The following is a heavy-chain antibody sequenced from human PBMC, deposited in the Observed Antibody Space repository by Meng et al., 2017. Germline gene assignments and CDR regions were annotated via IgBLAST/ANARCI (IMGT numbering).Heavy chain of an antibody. V-gene: IGHV1-69*13. CDR2: IIPIFGTA. J-gene: IGHJ4*02. CDR3: AAHATTGDY. Sequence: SVKVSCKASGYTFTSYDINWVRQATGQGLEWMGGIIPIFGTANYAQKFQGRVTITADESTSTAYMELSSLRSEDTAVYYCAAHATTGDYWGQGTLVTFSS. D-gene: IGHD4-17*01. CDR1: GYTFTSYD.